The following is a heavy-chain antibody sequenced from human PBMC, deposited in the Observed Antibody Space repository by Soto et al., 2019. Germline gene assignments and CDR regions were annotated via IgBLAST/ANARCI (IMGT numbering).Heavy chain of an antibody. V-gene: IGHV4-30-2*01. CDR1: GGSISSGGFS. CDR3: ARYSFGFAY. J-gene: IGHJ4*02. D-gene: IGHD5-18*01. Sequence: SETLSLTCSVSGGSISSGGFSWSWIRQPPGKGLEWIGYIYYGGSTYYNPSLKSRVAMSVDRSKNQFSLELGSVTAADTAVYYCARYSFGFAYWGRGTLVTVSS. CDR2: IYYGGST.